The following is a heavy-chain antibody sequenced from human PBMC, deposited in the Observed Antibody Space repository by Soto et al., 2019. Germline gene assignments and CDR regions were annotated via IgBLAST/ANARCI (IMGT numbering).Heavy chain of an antibody. J-gene: IGHJ6*02. Sequence: RLSPASTMYGDSMSANYPYWSWVRQAPGKGLGFICKLYYSSGSYLKETLERRVTISSDMTHNQFSLHLRSVTAADTATYFFARDRSVGPFSYEWDNGMDVWGQGTTVTVSS. V-gene: IGHV4-30-4*08. CDR1: GDSMSANYPY. CDR3: ARDRSVGPFSYEWDNGMDV. D-gene: IGHD1-26*01. CDR2: LYYSSGS.